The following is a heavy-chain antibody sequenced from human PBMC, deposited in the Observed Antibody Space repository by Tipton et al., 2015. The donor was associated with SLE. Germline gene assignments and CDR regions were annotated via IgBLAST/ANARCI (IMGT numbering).Heavy chain of an antibody. CDR2: ISYDGSNK. V-gene: IGHV3-30*04. Sequence: SLRLSCAASGFTFSIFAMHWVRQAPGKGLEWVAVISYDGSNKYYADSVKGRFTISRDDSKNTLYLQMNSLSADDPAVYYCAKDSPPACLTILPCDAFHLWGQGTIITVSS. D-gene: IGHD3-3*01. CDR1: GFTFSIFA. J-gene: IGHJ3*01. CDR3: AKDSPPACLTILPCDAFHL.